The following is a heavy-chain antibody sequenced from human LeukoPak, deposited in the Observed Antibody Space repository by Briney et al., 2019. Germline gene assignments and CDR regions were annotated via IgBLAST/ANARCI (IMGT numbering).Heavy chain of an antibody. J-gene: IGHJ3*02. CDR1: GCTFSSYD. Sequence: PGGSLSLSCAASGCTFSSYDMHWFRQATGKDLEWVSSIGTAGDTYYPGSVKGRFTISIENVKNSMYLQMNSLRAGDTAVYYCARAAAIDAFDIWCQGTMVIVSS. CDR2: IGTAGDT. V-gene: IGHV3-13*01. CDR3: ARAAAIDAFDI. D-gene: IGHD2-2*01.